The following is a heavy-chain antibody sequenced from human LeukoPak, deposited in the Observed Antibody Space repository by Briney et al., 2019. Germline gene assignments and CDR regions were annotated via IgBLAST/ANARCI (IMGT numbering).Heavy chain of an antibody. V-gene: IGHV3-7*01. J-gene: IGHJ6*02. Sequence: GGSLRLSCAASGFTFSSYWMSWLRQAPGKGLEWVANIKQDGSEKYYVDSVEGRFTISRDNAENSLSLQMNSLRAEDTAVYYCVRNYGSGIYGYGLEVWGQGTTVTVSS. CDR2: IKQDGSEK. CDR1: GFTFSSYW. CDR3: VRNYGSGIYGYGLEV. D-gene: IGHD3-10*01.